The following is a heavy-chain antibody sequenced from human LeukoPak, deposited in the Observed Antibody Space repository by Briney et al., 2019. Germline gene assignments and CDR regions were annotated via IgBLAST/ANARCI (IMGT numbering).Heavy chain of an antibody. V-gene: IGHV1-2*06. J-gene: IGHJ4*02. CDR1: GYTFTGYY. D-gene: IGHD1-14*01. CDR2: INPNSGGT. CDR3: ASLYNNTPF. Sequence: ASVKVSCKASGYTFTGYYMHWVRQAPGQGLEWMGRINPNSGGTNHAQKFQGRVTMTRDTSLSTAYMELTRLTSDDTAMYVCASLYNNTPFWGQGTLVTVSS.